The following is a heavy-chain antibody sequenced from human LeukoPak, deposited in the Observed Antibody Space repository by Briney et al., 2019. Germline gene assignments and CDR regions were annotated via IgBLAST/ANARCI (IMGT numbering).Heavy chain of an antibody. CDR1: GFTFSSYA. V-gene: IGHV3-23*01. CDR2: ISGSGDNT. D-gene: IGHD5-24*01. Sequence: GGSLRLSCAASGFTFSSYAMCWVRQAPGKGLEWVAAISGSGDNTYNADAVKGRFTISRDNSKNTLYLQMKSLRAEDTAVYYCARGSDGYNSSPFDYWGQGTLVTVSS. CDR3: ARGSDGYNSSPFDY. J-gene: IGHJ4*02.